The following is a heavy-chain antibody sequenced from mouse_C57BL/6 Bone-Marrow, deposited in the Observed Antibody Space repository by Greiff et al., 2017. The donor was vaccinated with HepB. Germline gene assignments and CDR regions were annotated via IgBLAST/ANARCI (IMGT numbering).Heavy chain of an antibody. CDR3: ARHGGKWDFDY. Sequence: VQLKESGGDLVKPGGSLKLSCAASGFTFSSYGMSWVRQTPDKRLEWVATISSGGSYTYYPDSVKGRFTISRDNAKNTLYLQMSSLKSEDTAMYYCARHGGKWDFDYWGQGTTLTVSS. D-gene: IGHD2-1*01. CDR2: ISSGGSYT. V-gene: IGHV5-6*01. CDR1: GFTFSSYG. J-gene: IGHJ2*01.